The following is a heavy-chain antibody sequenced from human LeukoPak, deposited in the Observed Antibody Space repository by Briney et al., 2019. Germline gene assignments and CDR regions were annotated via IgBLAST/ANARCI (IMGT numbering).Heavy chain of an antibody. D-gene: IGHD5-24*01. V-gene: IGHV3-33*01. Sequence: PGRSLRLSCAASGFSFSSYGMHWVRQAPGKGLEWVAVIWYDGSKKYYADSVKGRFIISRDNSRNTLYLQMNSLRAADTAVYYCARDGLRGNNWFDPWGQGTLVTVSS. CDR3: ARDGLRGNNWFDP. CDR1: GFSFSSYG. J-gene: IGHJ5*02. CDR2: IWYDGSKK.